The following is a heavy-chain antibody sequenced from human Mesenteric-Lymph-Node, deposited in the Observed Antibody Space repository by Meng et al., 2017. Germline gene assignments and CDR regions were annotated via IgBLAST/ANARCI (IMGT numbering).Heavy chain of an antibody. CDR1: GYTFTGYY. V-gene: IGHV1-2*02. D-gene: IGHD2-15*01. J-gene: IGHJ4*02. CDR2: INPNSGGT. CDR3: ARDLGYCSGGSCYSYDY. Sequence: ASVKVSCKASGYTFTGYYMHWVRQAPGQGLEWMGWINPNSGGTNYAQKFQGRVTMTRDTSISTAYMELSRLRSDDTAVYYCARDLGYCSGGSCYSYDYWGQGTLVTVSS.